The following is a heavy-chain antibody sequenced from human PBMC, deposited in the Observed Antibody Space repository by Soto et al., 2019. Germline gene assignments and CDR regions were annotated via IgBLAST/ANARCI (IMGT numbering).Heavy chain of an antibody. CDR2: ISGSGGST. CDR1: GLTFSSYA. CDR3: AATLRDHYYYYYGMDV. V-gene: IGHV3-23*01. J-gene: IGHJ6*02. Sequence: VGSLRLSCAASGLTFSSYAMSWVRQAPGKGLEWVSAISGSGGSTYYADSVKGRFTISRDNSKNTLYLQMNSLRAEDTAVYYCAATLRDHYYYYYGMDVWGQGTTVTVSS. D-gene: IGHD3-16*01.